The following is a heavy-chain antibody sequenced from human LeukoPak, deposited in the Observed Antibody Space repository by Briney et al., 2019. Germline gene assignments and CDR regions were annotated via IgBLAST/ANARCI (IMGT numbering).Heavy chain of an antibody. D-gene: IGHD2-15*01. CDR1: GYTFTSYY. V-gene: IGHV1-46*01. J-gene: IGHJ4*02. Sequence: ASVKVCCKASGYTFTSYYMHWVRQAPGQGLEWMGIINPSGGSTSYAQKFQGRVTMTGDTSTSTVYMELSGLRSEDTAVYYCAREVVAATYLDYWGQGTLVTVSS. CDR3: AREVVAATYLDY. CDR2: INPSGGST.